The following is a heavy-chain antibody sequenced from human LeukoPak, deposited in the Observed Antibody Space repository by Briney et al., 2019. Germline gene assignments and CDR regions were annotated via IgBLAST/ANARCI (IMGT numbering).Heavy chain of an antibody. CDR2: ISTSSSYT. Sequence: GGSLRLSCAASGITFSSYTMNWVRQAPGKGLEWVSFISTSSSYTYYADSVKGRFTISRDNARNSLYLQMNSLRAEDTAVYYCARVLHKRNYDSSDYYGYWGQGTLVTVSS. D-gene: IGHD3-22*01. V-gene: IGHV3-21*01. J-gene: IGHJ4*02. CDR1: GITFSSYT. CDR3: ARVLHKRNYDSSDYYGY.